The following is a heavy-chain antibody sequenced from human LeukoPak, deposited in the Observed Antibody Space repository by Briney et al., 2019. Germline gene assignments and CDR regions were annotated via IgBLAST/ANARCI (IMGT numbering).Heavy chain of an antibody. CDR1: GYTFTSYG. Sequence: ASVKVSCKASGYTFTSYGIIWVRRAPGQGLEWMGWISAYNDKTNYAQKLQGRVTMTTDTSTSTAYMELRSLRSDDTAVYYCARKMTTVTSFDYWGQGTLVTVSS. V-gene: IGHV1-18*01. J-gene: IGHJ4*02. CDR3: ARKMTTVTSFDY. CDR2: ISAYNDKT. D-gene: IGHD4-17*01.